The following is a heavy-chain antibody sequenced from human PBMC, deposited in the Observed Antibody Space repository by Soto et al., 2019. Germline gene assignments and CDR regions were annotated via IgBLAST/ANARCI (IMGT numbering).Heavy chain of an antibody. CDR2: INSDGSST. CDR3: ARAPSYSNYDYYYYYMDV. J-gene: IGHJ6*03. CDR1: GFTFSSFW. D-gene: IGHD4-4*01. V-gene: IGHV3-74*01. Sequence: EVQLVESGGGLVQPGGSLRLSCAASGFTFSSFWMHWVRQAPGKGLVWVSHINSDGSSTSYADSVKGRFTISRDNAKNTLYLQMNSLRAEDTAVYYCARAPSYSNYDYYYYYMDVWGKGTTVTVSS.